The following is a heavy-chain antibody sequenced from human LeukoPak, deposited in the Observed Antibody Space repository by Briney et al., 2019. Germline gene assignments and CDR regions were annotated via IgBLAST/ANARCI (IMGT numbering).Heavy chain of an antibody. Sequence: PGRSLRLSCAASGFTFSDYYMSWIRQAPGKGLEWVSYISSSGSTIYYADSVKGRFTISRDNAKNSLYLQMNSLRAEDTAVYYCAREPGDSSGYPIDEYFQHWGQGTLVTVSS. CDR3: AREPGDSSGYPIDEYFQH. CDR1: GFTFSDYY. CDR2: ISSSGSTI. V-gene: IGHV3-11*01. D-gene: IGHD3-22*01. J-gene: IGHJ1*01.